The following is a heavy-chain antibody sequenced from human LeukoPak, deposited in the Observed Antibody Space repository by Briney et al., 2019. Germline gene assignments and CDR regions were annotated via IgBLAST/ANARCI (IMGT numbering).Heavy chain of an antibody. V-gene: IGHV3-64*04. J-gene: IGHJ4*02. CDR1: GFTFSSYA. CDR2: ISSNGGST. CDR3: AKAPPSAAGTFEYYFDY. D-gene: IGHD6-13*01. Sequence: PGGSLRLSCSASGFTFSSYAMHWVRQAPGKGLEYVSAISSNGGSTYYADSVKGRFTISRDNSKNTLYLQMNSLRAEDTAVYYCAKAPPSAAGTFEYYFDYWGQGTLVTASS.